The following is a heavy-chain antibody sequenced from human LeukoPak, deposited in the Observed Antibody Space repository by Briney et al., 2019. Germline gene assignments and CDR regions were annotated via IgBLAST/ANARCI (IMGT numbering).Heavy chain of an antibody. D-gene: IGHD2-2*01. CDR1: GGSISSGNW. J-gene: IGHJ6*03. V-gene: IGHV4-4*02. CDR3: ARGGYCSSTSCRYNYYYYYMDV. Sequence: SGTLSLTCAVSGGSISSGNWWSWVRQPPGKGLEWIGEIYHSGSTNYNPSLKSRVTISVDTSKNQFSLKLSSVTAADTAVYYCARGGYCSSTSCRYNYYYYYMDVWGKGTTVTVSS. CDR2: IYHSGST.